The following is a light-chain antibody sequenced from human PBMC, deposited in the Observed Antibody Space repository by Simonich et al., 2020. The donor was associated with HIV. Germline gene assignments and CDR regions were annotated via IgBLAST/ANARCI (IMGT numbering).Light chain of an antibody. V-gene: IGKV3-15*01. J-gene: IGKJ2*01. CDR3: QQYNNWPLF. CDR1: QSVSSN. CDR2: GAS. Sequence: DIVMTQSPATLSVSPGERATLSCRASQSVSSNVAWYQQRPGQAPRLLIYGASTRATGIPARFSGTGSGTEFTLTISSVQSEDFVVYYCQQYNNWPLFFGQGTKLEIK.